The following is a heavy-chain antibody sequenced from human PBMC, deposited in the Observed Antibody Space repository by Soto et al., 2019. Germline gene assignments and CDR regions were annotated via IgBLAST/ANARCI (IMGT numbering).Heavy chain of an antibody. CDR2: IRGSDGIT. J-gene: IGHJ6*01. CDR3: AKYIMISGVAPYGMDV. D-gene: IGHD3-3*01. CDR1: GFTFSSYA. V-gene: IGHV3-23*01. Sequence: PGGSLRLSCAASGFTFSSYAMSWVRQAPGKGLEWVSAIRGSDGITYYADSVKGRFTISRDNSKNTLYLQMNNLRAEDTALYYCAKYIMISGVAPYGMDVWGQGTTVTVSS.